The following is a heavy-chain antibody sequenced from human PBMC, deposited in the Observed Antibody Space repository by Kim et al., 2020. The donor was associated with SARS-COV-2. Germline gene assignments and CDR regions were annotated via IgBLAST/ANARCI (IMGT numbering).Heavy chain of an antibody. CDR3: TTYFY. CDR1: GLNFSNEW. Sequence: GGSLRLSCAASGLNFSNEWMTWVRQAPGKGLEWVGRIKTKIDGGTTDYAVPVKGRFTISRDDSKTTLYLQMNSLKVEDTAVYFCTTYFYWGQGTLVTVSS. D-gene: IGHD3-10*01. CDR2: IKTKIDGGTT. J-gene: IGHJ4*02. V-gene: IGHV3-15*01.